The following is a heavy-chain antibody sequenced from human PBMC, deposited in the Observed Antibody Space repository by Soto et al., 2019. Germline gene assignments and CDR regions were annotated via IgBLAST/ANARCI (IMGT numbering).Heavy chain of an antibody. CDR3: GGKNYDSSGYFDY. Sequence: SETLSLTCIVSGGSISSYYWSWIRQPPGKGLEWIGYMYYSGSTNYNPSLKSRVTISVDTSKNQFSLKLSSVTAADTAVYYCGGKNYDSSGYFDYWGQGTLVTVS. J-gene: IGHJ4*02. CDR2: MYYSGST. CDR1: GGSISSYY. V-gene: IGHV4-59*01. D-gene: IGHD3-22*01.